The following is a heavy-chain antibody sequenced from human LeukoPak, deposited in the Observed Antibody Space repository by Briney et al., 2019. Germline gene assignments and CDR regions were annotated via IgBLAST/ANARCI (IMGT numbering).Heavy chain of an antibody. V-gene: IGHV3-21*01. CDR3: AGHNGYSYGDRDAFDI. D-gene: IGHD5-18*01. J-gene: IGHJ3*02. Sequence: PGGSLRLSCAASGFTFYTYSMNWVRQAPGKGLEWVSSISSSGTYTYYADSVKGRFTISRDNAKNSLYLQMSSLTAEDTAVYYCAGHNGYSYGDRDAFDIWGQGTMVTVSS. CDR2: ISSSGTYT. CDR1: GFTFYTYS.